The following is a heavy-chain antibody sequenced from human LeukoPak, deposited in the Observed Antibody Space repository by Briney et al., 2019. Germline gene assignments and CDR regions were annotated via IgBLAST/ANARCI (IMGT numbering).Heavy chain of an antibody. CDR2: ISAYNGNT. CDR1: GYTFTSYG. D-gene: IGHD2-2*01. V-gene: IGHV1-18*01. CDR3: ARVGRDWDIVVVPAAPDY. Sequence: ASVKVSCKASGYTFTSYGISWVRQAPGQGLEWMGWISAYNGNTNYAQKLQGRVTITTDTSTSTAYMELRSLRSDDTAVYYCARVGRDWDIVVVPAAPDYWGQGTLVTVSS. J-gene: IGHJ4*02.